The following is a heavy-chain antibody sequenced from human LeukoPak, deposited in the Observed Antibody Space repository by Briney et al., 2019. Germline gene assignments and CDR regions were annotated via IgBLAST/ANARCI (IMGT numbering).Heavy chain of an antibody. CDR3: ATTGLTYSSSWYNYYYYYMDV. Sequence: SETLSLTCTVSGGSISSSSSYWGWIRQPPGKGLEWIGSIYYSGSTYYNPSLKSRVTISVDTSKNQFSLKLSSVTAADTAVYYCATTGLTYSSSWYNYYYYYMDVWGKGTTVTISS. D-gene: IGHD6-13*01. V-gene: IGHV4-39*01. CDR2: IYYSGST. J-gene: IGHJ6*03. CDR1: GGSISSSSSY.